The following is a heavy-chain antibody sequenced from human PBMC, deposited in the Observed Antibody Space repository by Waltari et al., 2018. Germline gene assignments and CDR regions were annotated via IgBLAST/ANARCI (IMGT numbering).Heavy chain of an antibody. D-gene: IGHD3-3*01. CDR2: SIPIFGTA. CDR1: GGTFSSYA. Sequence: QVQLVQSGAEVKKPGSSVKVSCKASGGTFSSYAISWVRQAPGQGLEWMGGSIPIFGTANYAQKFQGRVTITADESTSTAYMELSSLRSEDTAVYYCASVGDYDFWSGYYKNGMDVWGQGTTVTVSS. J-gene: IGHJ6*02. CDR3: ASVGDYDFWSGYYKNGMDV. V-gene: IGHV1-69*01.